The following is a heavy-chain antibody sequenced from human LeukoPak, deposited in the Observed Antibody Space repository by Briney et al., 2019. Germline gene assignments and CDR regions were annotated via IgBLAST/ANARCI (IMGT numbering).Heavy chain of an antibody. J-gene: IGHJ4*02. V-gene: IGHV1-24*01. D-gene: IGHD5-12*01. CDR3: ATYSGYAAY. CDR1: GYTLTELA. CDR2: FDPEDVET. Sequence: ASVKVSCKVSGYTLTELAIHWVRQAPGKGLEWMGGFDPEDVETIYTQKFQGRVTMTEDTYTDTAYMELSSLRSEDTAVYYCATYSGYAAYWGQGTLVSVSS.